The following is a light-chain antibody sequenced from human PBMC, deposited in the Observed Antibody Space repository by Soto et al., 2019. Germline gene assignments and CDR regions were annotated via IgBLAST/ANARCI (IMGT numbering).Light chain of an antibody. CDR2: GAS. V-gene: IGKV3-20*01. CDR1: QSVSSSY. J-gene: IGKJ1*01. CDR3: QQYGSSRA. Sequence: EIMLKKSPGTLSLSPGERATLSCRASQSVSSSYLAWYQQIPGQAPRLLIYGASSRATGIPDRFSGSGSGTDFTLTISILAPEDFAVYYWQQYGSSRAFGQGTKVDIK.